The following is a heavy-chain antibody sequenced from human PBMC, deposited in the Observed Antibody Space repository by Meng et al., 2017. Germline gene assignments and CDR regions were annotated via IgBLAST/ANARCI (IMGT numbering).Heavy chain of an antibody. D-gene: IGHD4-17*01. CDR2: IHHIRNP. CDR3: ARSHSVTIVDFDY. J-gene: IGHJ4*02. V-gene: IGHV4-34*01. Sequence: PCEIRYFTCAGYGGSLSCYCGSCLRQPPGQGLEWIGNIHHIRNPNHHPSLKSLVTMSLDTSKHQFSLRLSSVAAADTAVYYCARSHSVTIVDFDYWGQGTLVTVSS. CDR1: GGSLSCYC.